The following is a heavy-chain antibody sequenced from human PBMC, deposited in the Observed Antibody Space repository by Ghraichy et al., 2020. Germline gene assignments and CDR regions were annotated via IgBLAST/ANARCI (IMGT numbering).Heavy chain of an antibody. CDR3: ARDIYYDSSGYYFSVD. D-gene: IGHD3-22*01. CDR2: IYSGGST. J-gene: IGHJ4*02. CDR1: GFSVSSNY. V-gene: IGHV3-66*01. Sequence: LSLTCAASGFSVSSNYMTWDRQAPGQGLEWVSVIYSGGSTYYADSVKGRFTISRDNSKNTLYLQMNSLRAEDTAVYYCARDIYYDSSGYYFSVDWGQGTLVTVSS.